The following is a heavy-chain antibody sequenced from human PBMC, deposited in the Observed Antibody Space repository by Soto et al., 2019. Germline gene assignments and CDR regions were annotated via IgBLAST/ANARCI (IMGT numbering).Heavy chain of an antibody. CDR3: ARVSGYCSGGSCYGLDY. D-gene: IGHD2-15*01. CDR2: IYYSGST. J-gene: IGHJ4*02. Sequence: PETLALTCTVSGGSISRYSWRWIRQTSGKGLEWIGYIYYSGSTNYNPSLKSRVTISVDTSKNQFSLKLSSVTAADTAVYYCARVSGYCSGGSCYGLDYWGQGPLVT. V-gene: IGHV4-59*01. CDR1: GGSISRYS.